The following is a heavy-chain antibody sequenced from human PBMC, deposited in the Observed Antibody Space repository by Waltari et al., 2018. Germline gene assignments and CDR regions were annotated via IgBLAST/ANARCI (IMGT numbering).Heavy chain of an antibody. CDR2: VSGSGGST. V-gene: IGHV3-23*01. CDR1: GFTFSSYA. CDR3: ADVGHYDFWTSAGFDY. J-gene: IGHJ4*02. D-gene: IGHD3-3*01. Sequence: EVQLLESAGGLVQPGGSLRLSCAASGFTFSSYAMSWVRQAPGKGLGGVSAVSGSGGSTYYADAVKGRFTISRDNSKNTLYLQMNSLRAEDTAVYYCADVGHYDFWTSAGFDYWGQGTLVTVSS.